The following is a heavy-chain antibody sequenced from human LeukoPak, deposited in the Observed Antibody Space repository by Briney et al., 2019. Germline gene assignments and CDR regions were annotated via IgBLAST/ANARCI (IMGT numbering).Heavy chain of an antibody. D-gene: IGHD3-10*01. Sequence: ASVKVSCKASGYTFTSYGISWVRQAPGQGLEWMGRISAYNGNTNYAQKFQVRVTMTTDTSTSTAYMELRSLRSDDTAVYYCARVQYDYYGSGSYYNPEYYYYGMDVWGQGTTVTVSS. J-gene: IGHJ6*02. V-gene: IGHV1-18*01. CDR2: ISAYNGNT. CDR1: GYTFTSYG. CDR3: ARVQYDYYGSGSYYNPEYYYYGMDV.